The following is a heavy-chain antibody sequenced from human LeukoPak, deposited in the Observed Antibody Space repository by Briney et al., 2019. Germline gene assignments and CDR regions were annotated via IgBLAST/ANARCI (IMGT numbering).Heavy chain of an antibody. CDR2: INSDGSST. Sequence: PGGSLRLSCAASGFTFSSYWMHWVRQAPGKGLVWVSRINSDGSSTSYADSVKGRFTISRDNAKNTLYLQMNSLRAEDTAVYYCARAPYFDFWSGYPPDYWGQGTLVTVSS. CDR3: ARAPYFDFWSGYPPDY. CDR1: GFTFSSYW. D-gene: IGHD3-3*01. V-gene: IGHV3-74*01. J-gene: IGHJ4*02.